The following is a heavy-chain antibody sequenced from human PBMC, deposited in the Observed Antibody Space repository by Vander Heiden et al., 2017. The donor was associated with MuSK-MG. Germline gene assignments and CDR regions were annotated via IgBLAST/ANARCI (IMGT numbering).Heavy chain of an antibody. J-gene: IGHJ4*02. CDR3: AKGSSNSRPYYFDY. D-gene: IGHD6-13*01. V-gene: IGHV3-23*04. CDR1: GFTFNNYA. Sequence: EVQLVGSGGGLVQPGGSLRLSCATSGFTFNNYAMGWVRQAPGKGLEWVSAITDSGGSTYYADSVEARFTISRDNSGNKLYLQMNSLRADDTAVYHCAKGSSNSRPYYFDYWGQGTLVTVSS. CDR2: ITDSGGST.